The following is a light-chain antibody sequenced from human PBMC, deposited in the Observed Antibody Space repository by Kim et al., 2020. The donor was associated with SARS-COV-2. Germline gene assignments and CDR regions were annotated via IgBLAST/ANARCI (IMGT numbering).Light chain of an antibody. CDR3: GTWDSSLSGGSVV. V-gene: IGLV1-51*01. Sequence: KVTISCSGSTSNVVNNYISWFQQFPGTAPKLLIYDNEKRPSGIPDRFSGSKSGTSATLAITRLLTADEADYYCGTWDSSLSGGSVVFGGGTQLTVL. J-gene: IGLJ2*01. CDR1: TSNVVNNY. CDR2: DNE.